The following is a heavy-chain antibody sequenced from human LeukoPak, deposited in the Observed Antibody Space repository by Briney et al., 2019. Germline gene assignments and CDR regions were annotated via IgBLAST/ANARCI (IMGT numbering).Heavy chain of an antibody. CDR3: ARRGPYGVASYFDY. Sequence: SETLSLTCTVPLDSVSSSWYYWSWIRQPPGKGLEWIGYIYYSGSTNYNPSLKSRVTISVDTSKNQFSLKLSSVTAADTAVYYCARRGPYGVASYFDYWGQGTLVTVSS. CDR2: IYYSGST. D-gene: IGHD3-3*01. J-gene: IGHJ4*02. CDR1: LDSVSSSWYY. V-gene: IGHV4-61*01.